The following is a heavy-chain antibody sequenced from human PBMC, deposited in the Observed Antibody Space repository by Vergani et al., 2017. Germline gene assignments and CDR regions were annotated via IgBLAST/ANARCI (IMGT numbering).Heavy chain of an antibody. J-gene: IGHJ4*02. D-gene: IGHD4/OR15-4a*01. CDR2: ISSSSSYI. CDR1: GFTFSSYS. V-gene: IGHV3-21*01. Sequence: EVQLVESGGGLVKPGGSLRLSCAAFGFTFSSYSMNWVRQAPGKGLEWVSSISSSSSYIYYADSVKGRFTISRDNAKNSLYLQMNSLRAEDTAVYYCARGHLWSYYFDYWGQGTLVTVSS. CDR3: ARGHLWSYYFDY.